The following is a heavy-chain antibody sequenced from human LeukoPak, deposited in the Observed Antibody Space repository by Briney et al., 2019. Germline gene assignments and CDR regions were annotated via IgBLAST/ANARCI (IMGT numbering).Heavy chain of an antibody. D-gene: IGHD2-2*01. CDR3: AKYCVTTTCYERLFDF. V-gene: IGHV3-23*01. CDR1: GFTFGTHS. J-gene: IGHJ4*02. CDR2: ISGSGDGT. Sequence: PGGSLRLSCATSGFTFGTHSMSWVRQAPGKGLEWVSGISGSGDGTHYADSVKGRFTISRDNSKNTVTLQMNSLTVDDTAVYYCAKYCVTTTCYERLFDFWGQGTLVTVSS.